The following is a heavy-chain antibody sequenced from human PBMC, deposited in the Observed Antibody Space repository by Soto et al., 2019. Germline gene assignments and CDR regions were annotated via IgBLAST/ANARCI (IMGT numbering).Heavy chain of an antibody. J-gene: IGHJ4*02. D-gene: IGHD3-22*01. Sequence: GGSLRLSCAASGFTLSNYGMHWVRQAPGKGLDWVAVMWSDGTTKFYADSVKGRFTLSRDNSKNTLYLQMDSLRAEDTAVYYCARDPYDNSGSYFNAPLDYWGQGTLVTVSS. CDR1: GFTLSNYG. CDR3: ARDPYDNSGSYFNAPLDY. CDR2: MWSDGTTK. V-gene: IGHV3-33*01.